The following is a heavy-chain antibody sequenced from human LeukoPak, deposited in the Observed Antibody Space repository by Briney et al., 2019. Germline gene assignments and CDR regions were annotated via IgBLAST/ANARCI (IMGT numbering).Heavy chain of an antibody. V-gene: IGHV4-34*01. CDR1: GGSFMGYY. CDR3: ARGRMTAIRY. Sequence: SETLSLTCAVYGGSFMGYYWSWIRQPPGKGLEWIGEINHSGSTNYNPSLKSRVAISVDTSKNQFSLKLSSVTAADTAVYYCARGRMTAIRYWGQGTLVTVSS. CDR2: INHSGST. D-gene: IGHD2-21*02. J-gene: IGHJ4*02.